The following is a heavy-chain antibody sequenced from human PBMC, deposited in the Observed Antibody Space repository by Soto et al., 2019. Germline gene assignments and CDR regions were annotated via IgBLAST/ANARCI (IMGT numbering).Heavy chain of an antibody. J-gene: IGHJ4*02. V-gene: IGHV3-7*01. CDR1: GFTFSSYW. CDR3: ARVYDPIFDPFDY. D-gene: IGHD2-21*01. CDR2: IKQDGSEK. Sequence: GGSLRLSCAASGFTFSSYWMSWVRQAPGKGLEWVANIKQDGSEKYYVDSVKGRFTISRDNAKNSLYLQMNSLRAEDTAVYYCARVYDPIFDPFDYWGQGTLVTVSS.